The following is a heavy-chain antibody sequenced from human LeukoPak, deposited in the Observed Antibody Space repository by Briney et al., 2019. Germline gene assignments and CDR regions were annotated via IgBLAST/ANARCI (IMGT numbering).Heavy chain of an antibody. D-gene: IGHD3-16*01. CDR3: ERKRGSPGNFDS. V-gene: IGHV3-48*02. Sequence: GGSLRLSCAASGFTFSSYSMNWVRQAPGKGLEWVSYISSSGSTIYYADSVKGRFTISRDNAKNSLYLQMNSLRDEDTAVYYWERKRGSPGNFDSWAQGPLVPVSS. CDR2: ISSSGSTI. J-gene: IGHJ4*02. CDR1: GFTFSSYS.